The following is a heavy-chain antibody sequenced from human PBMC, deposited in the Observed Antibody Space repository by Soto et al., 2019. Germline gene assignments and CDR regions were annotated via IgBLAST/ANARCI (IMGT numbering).Heavy chain of an antibody. D-gene: IGHD5-12*01. Sequence: SVKVSCKASGGTFSNYAINWVRQAPGQGLEWMGGIIPLFGTANYAQKFQGRVTITADESTSTAYLDLSSLRSEDTAVYYCARPVEMATIYRSSLSYWGQGTMVSVSS. CDR3: ARPVEMATIYRSSLSY. CDR2: IIPLFGTA. V-gene: IGHV1-69*13. J-gene: IGHJ4*02. CDR1: GGTFSNYA.